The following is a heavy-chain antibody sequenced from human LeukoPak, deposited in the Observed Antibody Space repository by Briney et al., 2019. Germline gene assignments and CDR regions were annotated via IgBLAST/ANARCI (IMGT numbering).Heavy chain of an antibody. CDR2: VYYSGST. CDR3: AREMYNSGSYAFDI. CDR1: GGSFSGYY. Sequence: SETLSLTCAVYGGSFSGYYWSWIRQPPGKGLEWIGYVYYSGSTNYNPSLKSRVTISVDTSKNQFSLKLSSVTAADTAVYYCAREMYNSGSYAFDIWGQGTMVTVSS. V-gene: IGHV4-59*01. J-gene: IGHJ3*02. D-gene: IGHD6-19*01.